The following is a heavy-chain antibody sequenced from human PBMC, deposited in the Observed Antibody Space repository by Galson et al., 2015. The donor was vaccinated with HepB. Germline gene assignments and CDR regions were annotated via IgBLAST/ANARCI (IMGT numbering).Heavy chain of an antibody. CDR1: GFTFSSHG. D-gene: IGHD2-2*02. Sequence: SLRLSCAASGFTFSSHGMHWVRQAPGKGLEWVAVIWHDGNNKYYADSVKGRFTISRDNSKNTLYLEMDSLRAEDTAVYYCARDRYCSGTTCYTTCDYWGQGTLVTVSS. J-gene: IGHJ4*02. CDR3: ARDRYCSGTTCYTTCDY. V-gene: IGHV3-33*01. CDR2: IWHDGNNK.